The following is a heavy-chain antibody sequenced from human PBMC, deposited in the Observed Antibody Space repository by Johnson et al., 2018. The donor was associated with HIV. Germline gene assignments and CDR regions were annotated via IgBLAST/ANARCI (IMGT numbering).Heavy chain of an antibody. Sequence: VQLVESGGGVVYPGESLRLSCVGSRFPFYNYWMSWVRQAPGRGLEWVAVISYDGSNKYYADSVKGRFTISRDNSKNTLYLQMSSLRAEDTAMYYCARDGESQQLPLGDAFDVWGQGTMVTVSS. J-gene: IGHJ3*01. V-gene: IGHV3-30*14. CDR1: RFPFYNYW. D-gene: IGHD6-13*01. CDR2: ISYDGSNK. CDR3: ARDGESQQLPLGDAFDV.